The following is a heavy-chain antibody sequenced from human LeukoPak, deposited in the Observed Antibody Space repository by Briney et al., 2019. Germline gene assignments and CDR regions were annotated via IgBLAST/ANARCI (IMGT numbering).Heavy chain of an antibody. J-gene: IGHJ6*03. D-gene: IGHD2-2*01. CDR2: IYYTGSA. Sequence: PSETLSLTCTVSGASISSSDHYWTWIRQPPGKGLEWIGYIYYTGSAYYNPSVQSRVSISIDTSDNQFSLNLSSVTVADTAVYYCARIPVSPCRNTGCEYYYYYYYMDVWGNGTTVTVSS. V-gene: IGHV4-30-4*08. CDR1: GASISSSDHY. CDR3: ARIPVSPCRNTGCEYYYYYYYMDV.